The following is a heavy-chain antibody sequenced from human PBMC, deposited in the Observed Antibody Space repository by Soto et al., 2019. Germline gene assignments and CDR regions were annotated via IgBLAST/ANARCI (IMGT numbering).Heavy chain of an antibody. Sequence: PGGSLRLSCAASGFTFSTFALHWVRQAPGEGLEWVALISHDGRIEKYADSVKGRFTISRDNSKNTLYMRMDSLRLEDTGVYYCARDGLPDDFRSGGYWFDPWGQGTQVTVSS. V-gene: IGHV3-30-3*01. CDR1: GFTFSTFA. CDR2: ISHDGRIE. J-gene: IGHJ5*02. CDR3: ARDGLPDDFRSGGYWFDP. D-gene: IGHD3-3*01.